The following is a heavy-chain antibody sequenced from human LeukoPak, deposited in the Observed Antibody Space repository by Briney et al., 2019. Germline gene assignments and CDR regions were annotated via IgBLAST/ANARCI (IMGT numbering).Heavy chain of an antibody. Sequence: ASVKVSCKASGYTFTGYYMHWVRQAPGQGLEWMGWISAYNGNTNYAQKLQGRVTMTTDTSTSTAYMELRSLRSDDTAVYYCAREEPPAIAAAGLYNWFDPWGQGTLVTVSS. D-gene: IGHD6-13*01. CDR1: GYTFTGYY. CDR2: ISAYNGNT. CDR3: AREEPPAIAAAGLYNWFDP. J-gene: IGHJ5*02. V-gene: IGHV1-18*04.